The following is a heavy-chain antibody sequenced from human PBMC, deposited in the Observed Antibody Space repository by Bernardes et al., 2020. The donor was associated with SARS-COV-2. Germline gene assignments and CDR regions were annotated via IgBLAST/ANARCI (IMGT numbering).Heavy chain of an antibody. CDR1: GFTFSTYP. CDR2: ISYDGNSE. Sequence: GGSLRLSCAASGFTFSTYPMHWVRQAPGKGLDWVAVISYDGNSEYSADSVKGRFTISRDNSKNALYLQMNSLRGEDTAVYYCASRPVPAPMGPMDVWDQGTTVTVSS. J-gene: IGHJ6*02. V-gene: IGHV3-30-3*01. CDR3: ASRPVPAPMGPMDV. D-gene: IGHD2-2*01.